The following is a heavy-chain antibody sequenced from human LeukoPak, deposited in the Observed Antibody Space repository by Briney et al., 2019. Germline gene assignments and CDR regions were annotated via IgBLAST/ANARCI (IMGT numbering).Heavy chain of an antibody. CDR1: GFTFSNAW. V-gene: IGHV3-15*01. D-gene: IGHD3-10*01. CDR3: TTLTMVRGVISQNWFDP. J-gene: IGHJ5*02. CDR2: IKSKTDGGTT. Sequence: GGSLRLSCAASGFTFSNAWMSWVRQAPGKGLEWVCRIKSKTDGGTTDYAAPVKGIFTISRDDSKNTLYLQMNSLKTEDTAVYYCTTLTMVRGVISQNWFDPWGQGTLVTVSS.